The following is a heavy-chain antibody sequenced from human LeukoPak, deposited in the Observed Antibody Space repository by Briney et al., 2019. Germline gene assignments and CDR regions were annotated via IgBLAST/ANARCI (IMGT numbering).Heavy chain of an antibody. V-gene: IGHV4-39*01. CDR1: GGSINSNFYF. CDR2: IHYSGST. Sequence: PSETLSLTCTVSGGSINSNFYFWGWVRRPPGKGLEWIGSIHYSGSTYYNPSLKGRVTISVYTSKNQFSLKLRSVTAADTALYYWARRASTVYQNRGHNYSAPGGKGPLVTVPS. D-gene: IGHD3-9*01. J-gene: IGHJ4*02. CDR3: ARRASTVYQNRGHNYSAP.